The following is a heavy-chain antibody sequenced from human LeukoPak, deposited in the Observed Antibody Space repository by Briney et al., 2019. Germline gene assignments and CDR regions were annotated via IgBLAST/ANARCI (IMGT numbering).Heavy chain of an antibody. CDR2: IYYSGST. D-gene: IGHD1/OR15-1a*01. CDR3: ARGGTSPPPSPYYYYMAV. CDR1: GGSISSYY. Sequence: SETLSLTCTVSGGSISSYYWSWIRQPPGKGLEWIGYIYYSGSTNYNPSLKSRVTISVDTSKNQFSLKLSSVTAADTAVYYCARGGTSPPPSPYYYYMAVGGKGPRVTVPS. V-gene: IGHV4-59*01. J-gene: IGHJ6*03.